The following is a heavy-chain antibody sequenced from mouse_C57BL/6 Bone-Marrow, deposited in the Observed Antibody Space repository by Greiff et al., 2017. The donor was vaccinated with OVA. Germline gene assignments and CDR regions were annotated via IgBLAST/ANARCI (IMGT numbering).Heavy chain of an antibody. Sequence: QVQLQHPGAELVKPGASVKMSCKASGYTFTSYWITWVKQRPGQGLEWIGDIYPGSGSTNYNEKFKSKATLTVDTSSSTAYMQLSSLTSEDSAVYYCARGTAQATRYYAMDYWGQGTSVTVSS. CDR1: GYTFTSYW. D-gene: IGHD3-2*02. CDR2: IYPGSGST. V-gene: IGHV1-55*01. CDR3: ARGTAQATRYYAMDY. J-gene: IGHJ4*01.